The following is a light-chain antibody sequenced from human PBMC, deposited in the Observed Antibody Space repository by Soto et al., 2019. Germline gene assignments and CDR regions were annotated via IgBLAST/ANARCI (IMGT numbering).Light chain of an antibody. CDR2: GAS. V-gene: IGKV1-9*01. CDR3: QHVITYPRT. J-gene: IGKJ2*01. Sequence: DIQLTQSPSFLSASVGDRVTITCRASPGMSSYLAWYQQPPGQAPKLMIYGASTLQRGVSSRFSSSGSGTEFTLTISSVEAEDVASYDWQHVITYPRTFGQGTKLVVK. CDR1: PGMSSY.